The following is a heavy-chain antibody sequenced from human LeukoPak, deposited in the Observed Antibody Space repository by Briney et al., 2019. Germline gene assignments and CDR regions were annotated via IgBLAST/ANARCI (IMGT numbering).Heavy chain of an antibody. V-gene: IGHV3-23*01. J-gene: IGHJ4*02. Sequence: GGSLRLSRVEPLYSPSVVTKCTGPQAPGQGLEWGSAISGSANSRYYADSVKGRFTISRDNSKNTMYLQMNSLRAGDTAVYYSAIDIADSGYGPLDSWGREPWSPSPQ. CDR3: AIDIADSGYGPLDS. CDR1: YSPSVVT. CDR2: ISGSANSR. D-gene: IGHD5-12*01.